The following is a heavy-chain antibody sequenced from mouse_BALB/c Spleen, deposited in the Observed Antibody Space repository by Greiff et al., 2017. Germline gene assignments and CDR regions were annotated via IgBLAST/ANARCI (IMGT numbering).Heavy chain of an antibody. CDR2: IWAGGST. Sequence: VQVVESGPGLVAPSQSLSITCTVSGFSLTSYGVHWVRQPPGKGLEWLGVIWAGGSTNYNSALMSRLSISKDNSKSQVFLKMNSLQTDDTAMYYCARDQGYYGSSYAMDYWGQGTSVTVSS. V-gene: IGHV2-9*02. CDR3: ARDQGYYGSSYAMDY. CDR1: GFSLTSYG. J-gene: IGHJ4*01. D-gene: IGHD1-1*01.